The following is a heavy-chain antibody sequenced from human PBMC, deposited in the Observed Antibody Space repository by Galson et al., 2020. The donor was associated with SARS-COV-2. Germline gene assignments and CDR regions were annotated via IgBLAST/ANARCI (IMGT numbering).Heavy chain of an antibody. D-gene: IGHD4-17*01. CDR2: TYYSGST. J-gene: IGHJ6*02. V-gene: IGHV4-39*07. CDR1: GGSISSSSYY. Sequence: ASETLSLTCTVSGGSISSSSYYWGWIRQPSGKGLEWIGRTYYSGSTYYNPSLKSRVTISVDTSKNQFSLKLSSVTAADTAVYYCARTVSGLYYYYYGMDVWGQGTTVTVSS. CDR3: ARTVSGLYYYYYGMDV.